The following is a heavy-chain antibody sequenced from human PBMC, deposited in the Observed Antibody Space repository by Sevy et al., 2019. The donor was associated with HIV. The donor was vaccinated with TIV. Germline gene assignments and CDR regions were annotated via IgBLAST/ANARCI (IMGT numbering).Heavy chain of an antibody. CDR3: ANDRDVLLVPSTMRDEYPGYGMDV. D-gene: IGHD2-2*01. J-gene: IGHJ6*02. Sequence: GGSLRLSCAASGYIFSSYGIHWVRQAPGKRLEWVAFLSYDDRNKYYADCVKGRFTISGDSSKNTFYLQMNNLRADDTAVYYCANDRDVLLVPSTMRDEYPGYGMDVWGQGTTVTVSS. CDR2: LSYDDRNK. V-gene: IGHV3-30*18. CDR1: GYIFSSYG.